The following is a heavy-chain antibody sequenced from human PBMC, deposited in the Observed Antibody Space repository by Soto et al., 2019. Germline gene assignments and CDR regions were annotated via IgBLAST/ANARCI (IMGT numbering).Heavy chain of an antibody. V-gene: IGHV1-69*01. CDR1: GGTFSSYA. J-gene: IGHJ4*02. CDR2: LIPIFGTT. Sequence: QVHLVQSGAEVKKPGSSVKVSCKASGGTFSSYAISWVRQAPGQGLEWMGGLIPIFGTTNYAQKFQGRVTITADESTSTAYMELSSLRSEDTAVYYCTRDRGGRYNDGRGYYYSAYWGQGTLVSVSS. D-gene: IGHD3-22*01. CDR3: TRDRGGRYNDGRGYYYSAY.